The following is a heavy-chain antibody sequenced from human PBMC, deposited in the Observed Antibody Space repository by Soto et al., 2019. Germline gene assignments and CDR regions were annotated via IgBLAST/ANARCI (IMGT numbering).Heavy chain of an antibody. CDR1: GFTFSSYG. Sequence: GGSLRLSCAVSGFTFSSYGMHWVRQAPVKGLEWVAFISYDGSEKYYADSVKGRFTISRDNSKNTLYLQMNSLRAEDTAVYYCARAQYYDFWSGYSPYPYYYYYGMDVWGQGTTVTVSS. CDR2: ISYDGSEK. D-gene: IGHD3-3*01. CDR3: ARAQYYDFWSGYSPYPYYYYYGMDV. V-gene: IGHV3-30*03. J-gene: IGHJ6*02.